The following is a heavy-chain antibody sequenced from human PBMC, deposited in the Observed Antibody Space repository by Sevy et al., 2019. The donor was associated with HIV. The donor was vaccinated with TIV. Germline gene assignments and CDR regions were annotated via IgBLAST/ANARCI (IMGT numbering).Heavy chain of an antibody. D-gene: IGHD3-16*01. J-gene: IGHJ4*02. CDR1: GLTLTTTG. CDR3: AGGDTTMITDLDY. Sequence: GESLKISCAASGLTLTTTGMSWVRQAPGKGLEWVAGVTSDGTTYYADSVRDRFTVSRDNSTNTQYLQLNSLRADDTAVFYCAGGDTTMITDLDYWGQGTLVTVS. V-gene: IGHV3-23*01. CDR2: VTSDGTT.